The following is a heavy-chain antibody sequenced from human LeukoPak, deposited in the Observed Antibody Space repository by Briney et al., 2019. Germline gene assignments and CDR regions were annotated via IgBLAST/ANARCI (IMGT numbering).Heavy chain of an antibody. V-gene: IGHV3-9*01. CDR1: GFTFDNYA. CDR3: AKDVGTSWQGPYFDY. J-gene: IGHJ4*02. Sequence: TGGSLRLPCAASGFTFDNYAMHWVRQAPGKGLEWVSGISWNGGSMGYADSVKGRFTISRDNAKNSLYLQMNSLRAEDTAFYYCAKDVGTSWQGPYFDYWGQGALVTVSS. D-gene: IGHD6-13*01. CDR2: ISWNGGSM.